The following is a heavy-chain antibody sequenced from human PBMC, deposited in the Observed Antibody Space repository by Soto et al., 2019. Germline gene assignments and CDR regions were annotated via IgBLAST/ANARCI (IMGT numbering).Heavy chain of an antibody. CDR2: ISGGGSGP. CDR3: AKDQSEVYSSAFNAPLEA. Sequence: EVQLLESGGDLIQRGGSLRLSCEASGFRFSSHAMTWVRQAPGKGLEWVASISGGGSGPFYADSVRGRFTISRDNSNNALYLEMTSLRPEDTAVYHCAKDQSEVYSSAFNAPLEAWGQGTLVAVSS. CDR1: GFRFSSHA. D-gene: IGHD3-22*01. J-gene: IGHJ5*02. V-gene: IGHV3-23*01.